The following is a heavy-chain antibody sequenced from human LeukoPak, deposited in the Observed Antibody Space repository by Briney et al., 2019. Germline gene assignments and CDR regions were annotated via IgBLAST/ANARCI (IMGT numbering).Heavy chain of an antibody. CDR1: GFTFSSYS. CDR2: ISSSSSYI. CDR3: ARGIRQLVLPANYWYFDL. V-gene: IGHV3-21*04. Sequence: GGSLRLSCAASGFTFSSYSMNWVRQAPGKGLEWVSSISSSSSYIYYADSVKGRFTISRDNAKNSLYLQMNSLRAEDTAVYYCARGIRQLVLPANYWYFDLWGRGTLVTVSS. J-gene: IGHJ2*01. D-gene: IGHD6-6*01.